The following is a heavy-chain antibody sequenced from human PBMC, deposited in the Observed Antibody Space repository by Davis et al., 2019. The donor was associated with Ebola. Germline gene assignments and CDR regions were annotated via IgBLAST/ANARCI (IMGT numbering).Heavy chain of an antibody. D-gene: IGHD5-18*01. Sequence: MPSETLSLTCAVYGGSFSGYYWTWIRQPPGKGLEWIGEINHSGSTNYNPSLKSRLIISVDTSKNQFSLQLNSVTAADTAVYYCARGYSSWFDPWGQGTLVTVSS. CDR1: GGSFSGYY. V-gene: IGHV4-34*01. CDR2: INHSGST. J-gene: IGHJ5*02. CDR3: ARGYSSWFDP.